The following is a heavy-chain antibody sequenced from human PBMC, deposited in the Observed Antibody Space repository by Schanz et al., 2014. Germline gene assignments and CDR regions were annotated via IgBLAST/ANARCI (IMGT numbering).Heavy chain of an antibody. J-gene: IGHJ5*02. CDR2: VNHGGYT. Sequence: QVQLQQWGAGLLKPSETLSLTCAFSGGSFSGYWWTWVRQSPGKGLEWIGEVNHGGYTNYNPSLKSRVTVTGDMSKKHFSLRLSSVTAADTAAYYCARHLPGGYNNHGWFDPWGQGTLVTVSS. V-gene: IGHV4-34*01. CDR3: ARHLPGGYNNHGWFDP. CDR1: GGSFSGYW. D-gene: IGHD4-4*01.